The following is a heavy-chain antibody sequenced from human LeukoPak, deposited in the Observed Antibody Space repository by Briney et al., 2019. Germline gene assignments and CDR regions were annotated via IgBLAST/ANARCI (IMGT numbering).Heavy chain of an antibody. CDR2: ISYDGSNK. V-gene: IGHV3-30*18. Sequence: GGSLRLSCAASGFTFSSYGMHWVRQAPGKGLEWVAVISYDGSNKYYADSVKGRFTIPRDNSKNTLYLQMNSLRAEDTAVYYCAKDLTGGPFDYWGQGTLVTVSS. CDR1: GFTFSSYG. D-gene: IGHD7-27*01. CDR3: AKDLTGGPFDY. J-gene: IGHJ4*02.